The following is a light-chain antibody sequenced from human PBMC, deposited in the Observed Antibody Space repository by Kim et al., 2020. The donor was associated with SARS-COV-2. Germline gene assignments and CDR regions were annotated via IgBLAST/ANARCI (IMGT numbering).Light chain of an antibody. V-gene: IGKV1-12*01. J-gene: IGKJ2*01. CDR2: ATS. Sequence: DIQMTQSPSSVSVSVGDRVTITCRASQGISNWLAWYQQKPGKAPKLLIYATSRLQSGVPSSFSGSGSGTDFTLTISNLQPEEFATYYCQQTNNFPYTFGQGTKLEI. CDR3: QQTNNFPYT. CDR1: QGISNW.